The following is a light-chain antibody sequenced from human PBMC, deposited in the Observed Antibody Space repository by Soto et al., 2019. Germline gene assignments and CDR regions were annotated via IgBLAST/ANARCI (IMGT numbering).Light chain of an antibody. V-gene: IGKV3-20*01. CDR1: QSLTNSF. J-gene: IGKJ5*01. CDR2: DTS. Sequence: SPGTVSLYQGERATLSCRASQSLTNSFIAWYQQRPGQAPRLLIYDTSSRASGIPDRFSGSGSGTDFTLTISRLETEDFAVFYCQQYGTSEILFGQVTRLAVK. CDR3: QQYGTSEIL.